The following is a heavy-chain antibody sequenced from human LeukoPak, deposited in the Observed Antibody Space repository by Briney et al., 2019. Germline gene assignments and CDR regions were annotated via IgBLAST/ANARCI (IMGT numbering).Heavy chain of an antibody. CDR1: GFTFTNYA. V-gene: IGHV3-23*01. CDR3: AKDAANYPFFFDF. CDR2: ISGSDSKT. Sequence: GGSLRVSCAASGFTFTNYAMTWVRQAPGKGLEWVSSISGSDSKTYYADSVKGRLTISRDNAKNTVYLQMNSLRAEDTAIYYCAKDAANYPFFFDFWGQGTPVTVSS. J-gene: IGHJ4*02. D-gene: IGHD4/OR15-4a*01.